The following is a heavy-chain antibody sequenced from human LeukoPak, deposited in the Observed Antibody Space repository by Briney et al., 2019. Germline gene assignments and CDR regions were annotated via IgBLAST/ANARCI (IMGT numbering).Heavy chain of an antibody. CDR2: FDPEDGET. Sequence: ASVKVSCKVSGYTLTELSMHWVRQAPGKGLEWMGGFDPEDGETIYAQKFQGRVTMTEDTSTDIAYMELSSLRSEDTAVYYCATERADYDILTGYRRAVYWGQGTLVTVSS. CDR3: ATERADYDILTGYRRAVY. J-gene: IGHJ4*02. CDR1: GYTLTELS. V-gene: IGHV1-24*01. D-gene: IGHD3-9*01.